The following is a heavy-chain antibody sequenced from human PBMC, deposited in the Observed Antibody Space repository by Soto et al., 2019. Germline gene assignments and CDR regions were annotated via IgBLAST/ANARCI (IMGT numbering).Heavy chain of an antibody. CDR3: ARHRVPAMVSGYYYGMDV. CDR2: IYYSGST. D-gene: IGHD5-18*01. Sequence: SETLSLTCTVSGGSISSSSYYWGWIRQPPGKGLEWIGSIYYSGSTYYNPSLKSRVTISVDTSKNQFSLKLSSVTAADTAVYYCARHRVPAMVSGYYYGMDVWGQGTTVTVSS. CDR1: GGSISSSSYY. J-gene: IGHJ6*02. V-gene: IGHV4-39*01.